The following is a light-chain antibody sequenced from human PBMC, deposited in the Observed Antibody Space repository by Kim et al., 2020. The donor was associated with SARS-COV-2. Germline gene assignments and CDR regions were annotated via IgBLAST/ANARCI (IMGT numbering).Light chain of an antibody. J-gene: IGKJ4*01. CDR1: QGSTNH. CDR2: AAS. CDR3: QQYSTFPLT. V-gene: IGKV1-16*01. Sequence: ASVADEGTVTGRGSQGSTNHLAWFQQKSGKAPKYLIYAASTLQGGVPSRFSGSGFGTDFTLTISSLQPEDFATYYCQQYSTFPLTFGGGTKVDIK.